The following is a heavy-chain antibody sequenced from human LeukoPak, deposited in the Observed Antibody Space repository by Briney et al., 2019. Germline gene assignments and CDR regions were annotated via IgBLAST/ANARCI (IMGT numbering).Heavy chain of an antibody. V-gene: IGHV4-31*03. Sequence: PSETLSLTCTVSGGSITSGGYYWSWIRQHPGKGLEWIGYIYYSGSTYYNPSLKSRVTISVDTSKNQFSLKLSSVTAADTAVYYFARYSSSSSPFDYWGQGTLVTVSS. CDR1: GGSITSGGYY. D-gene: IGHD6-6*01. CDR2: IYYSGST. J-gene: IGHJ4*02. CDR3: ARYSSSSSPFDY.